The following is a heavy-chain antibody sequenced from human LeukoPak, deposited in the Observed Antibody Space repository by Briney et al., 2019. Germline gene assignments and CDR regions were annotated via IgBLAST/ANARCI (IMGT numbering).Heavy chain of an antibody. CDR2: IYYSGST. V-gene: IGHV4-39*01. CDR1: GGSISSSSYY. CDR3: ARLWYSSGWYFVPGYFDY. D-gene: IGHD6-19*01. J-gene: IGHJ4*02. Sequence: SETLSLTWTVSGGSISSSSYYWGWIRQPPGKGLEWIGSIYYSGSTYYNPSLKSRVTISVDTSKNQFSLKLSSVTAADTAVYYCARLWYSSGWYFVPGYFDYWGQGTLVTVSS.